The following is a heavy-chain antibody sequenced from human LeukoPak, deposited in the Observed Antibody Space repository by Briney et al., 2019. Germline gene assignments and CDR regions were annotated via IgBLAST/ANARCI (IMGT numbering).Heavy chain of an antibody. CDR1: GFTFSSYS. CDR2: ISSSSSYI. J-gene: IGHJ3*02. D-gene: IGHD2-2*02. Sequence: GGSLRLSCAASGFTFSSYSMNWVRQAPGKGLEWVSSISSSSSYIYYADSVKGRFTISRDNAKNSLYLQMNSLRAEDTAVYYCAKADVRYCSSTSCYTYQPPGAFDIWGQGTMVTVSS. V-gene: IGHV3-21*04. CDR3: AKADVRYCSSTSCYTYQPPGAFDI.